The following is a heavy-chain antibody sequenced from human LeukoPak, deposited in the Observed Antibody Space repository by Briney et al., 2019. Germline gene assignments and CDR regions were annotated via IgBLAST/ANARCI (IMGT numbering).Heavy chain of an antibody. D-gene: IGHD3-22*01. Sequence: SETLSLTCTVSGGSISSYYWSWIRQPPGKGLEWIGYIYYSGSTNYNPSLESRVTISVDTSKNQFSLKLSSVTAADTAVYYCARGLGYYDSSGYYYVWYFDYWGQGTLVTVSS. CDR2: IYYSGST. V-gene: IGHV4-59*01. CDR3: ARGLGYYDSSGYYYVWYFDY. J-gene: IGHJ4*02. CDR1: GGSISSYY.